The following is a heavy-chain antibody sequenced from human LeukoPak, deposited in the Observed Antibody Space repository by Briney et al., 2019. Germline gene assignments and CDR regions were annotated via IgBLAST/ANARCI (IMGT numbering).Heavy chain of an antibody. D-gene: IGHD3-10*01. J-gene: IGHJ6*03. V-gene: IGHV3-30*02. CDR3: AKFVNYGNYYYYYYMDV. Sequence: GGSLRLSCAASGFTFSSYGMHWVRQAPGKGLEWVAFIRYDGSNKYYADSVKGQFTISRDNSKHTLYLQMDSLRAEDTAVYYCAKFVNYGNYYYYYYMDVWGKGTTVTVSS. CDR2: IRYDGSNK. CDR1: GFTFSSYG.